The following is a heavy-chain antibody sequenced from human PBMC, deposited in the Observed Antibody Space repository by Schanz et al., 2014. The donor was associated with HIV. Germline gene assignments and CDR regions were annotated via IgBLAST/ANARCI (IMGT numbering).Heavy chain of an antibody. CDR2: ISWNSGSI. J-gene: IGHJ3*02. CDR1: GFSFDDYA. V-gene: IGHV3-9*01. CDR3: AKENPIYYYAHGGPFDI. Sequence: QLVESGGAVVRPGGSLRLSCAASGFSFDDYAMHWVRQAPGKGLEWVSCISWNSGSIGYADSVKGRFTISRDNSKNTLYLQMTSLRVEDTAIYYCAKENPIYYYAHGGPFDIWGQGTRLIVSS. D-gene: IGHD3-10*01.